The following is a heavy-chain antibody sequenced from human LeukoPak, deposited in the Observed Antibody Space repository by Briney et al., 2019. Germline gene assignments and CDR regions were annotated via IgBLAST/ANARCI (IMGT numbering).Heavy chain of an antibody. V-gene: IGHV1-2*02. Sequence: GASVKVSCKASGYTFTGYYMHWVRQAPGQGLEWMGWINPNSGGTNYAQKFQGRVTMTRDTSISTAYMELSRLRSDDTAVYYCASLEMATSQWAQNDAFDIWGQGTMVTVSS. CDR2: INPNSGGT. J-gene: IGHJ3*02. CDR3: ASLEMATSQWAQNDAFDI. D-gene: IGHD5-24*01. CDR1: GYTFTGYY.